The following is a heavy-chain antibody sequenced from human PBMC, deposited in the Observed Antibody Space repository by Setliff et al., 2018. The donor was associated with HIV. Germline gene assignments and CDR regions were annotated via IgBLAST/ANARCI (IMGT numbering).Heavy chain of an antibody. CDR2: IYASGNT. CDR3: ARGRSRYYYDGSGYYVDY. V-gene: IGHV4-61*10. D-gene: IGHD3-22*01. Sequence: PSETLSLTCAVSGGSISSGSHYWSWIRQPAGKGLEWIGQIYASGNTNYNPSLKSRVTMSVDTSKNQLSLKLSSVTAADTAVYYCARGRSRYYYDGSGYYVDYWGQGTLVTVSS. CDR1: GGSISSGSHY. J-gene: IGHJ4*02.